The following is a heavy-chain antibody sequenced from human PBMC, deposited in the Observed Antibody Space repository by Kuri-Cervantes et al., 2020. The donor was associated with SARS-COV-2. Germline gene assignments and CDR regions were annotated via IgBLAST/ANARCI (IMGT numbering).Heavy chain of an antibody. Sequence: GGSLRLSCAASGFTFSSYSMNWVRQAPGKGLEWVSSISSSSSYIYYADSVKGRFTISRDNAKNSLYLQMNSLRAEDTAVYYCARGREGVVPATILGLGYFLYFSMDVWGKGTSVTVSS. J-gene: IGHJ6*03. D-gene: IGHD2-2*01. CDR3: ARGREGVVPATILGLGYFLYFSMDV. V-gene: IGHV3-21*01. CDR1: GFTFSSYS. CDR2: ISSSSSYI.